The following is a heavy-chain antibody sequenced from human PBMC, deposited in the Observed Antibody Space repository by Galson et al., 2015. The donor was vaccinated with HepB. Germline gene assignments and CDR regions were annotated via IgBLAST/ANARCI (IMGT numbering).Heavy chain of an antibody. CDR1: GFSFSDSY. D-gene: IGHD2-2*02. J-gene: IGHJ4*02. CDR3: AASSGFCSGSSCYTGYFAS. V-gene: IGHV3-11*06. Sequence: SLRLSCAASGFSFSDSYMTWIRQAPGKGLEWLSYISPSNNYTNYAGSVKGRFTISRDNAKNSLYLQMHSLRAEDTAVYYCAASSGFCSGSSCYTGYFASWGQGTLVTVSS. CDR2: ISPSNNYT.